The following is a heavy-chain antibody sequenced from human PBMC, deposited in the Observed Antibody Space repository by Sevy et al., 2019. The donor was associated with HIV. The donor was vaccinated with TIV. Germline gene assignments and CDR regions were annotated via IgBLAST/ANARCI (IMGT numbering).Heavy chain of an antibody. V-gene: IGHV3-15*01. CDR3: TTVGRYDIWPFDP. CDR1: GFTFSNAW. D-gene: IGHD3-9*01. Sequence: GGSLRLSCAASGFTFSNAWMSWVRQAPGKGLEWVGRIKSKTDGGTTDYAAPGKVRFTISRDDSKNTLYLQMNSLKTEDTAVYYCTTVGRYDIWPFDPWGQGTLVTVSS. CDR2: IKSKTDGGTT. J-gene: IGHJ5*02.